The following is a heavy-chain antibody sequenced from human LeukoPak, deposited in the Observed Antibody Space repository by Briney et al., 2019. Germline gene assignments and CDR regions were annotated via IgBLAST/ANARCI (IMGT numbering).Heavy chain of an antibody. J-gene: IGHJ4*02. CDR1: VFTFSSYG. CDR3: AKDRVGAIPF. V-gene: IGHV3-30*02. Sequence: GGSLRLSCAASVFTFSSYGMHWVRQAPGKGLEGVAFIRYDGSNKYYADSVKGRFTISRENSKNTLYLQMNRLRAEDTAVYYCAKDRVGAIPFWGQGTLVTVPS. D-gene: IGHD1-26*01. CDR2: IRYDGSNK.